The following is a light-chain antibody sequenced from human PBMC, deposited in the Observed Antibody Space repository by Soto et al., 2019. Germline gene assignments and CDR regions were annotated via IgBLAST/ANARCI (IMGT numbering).Light chain of an antibody. Sequence: EIVLTQSPGTLSLSPGERATLSCRASQSVSSSYLAWYQQKPGQAPRLLIYGASSRATGIPDRFSGSGSGTDFTLTISRLEPEDFVVYYCQQYGSSPVTVGGGTKVDIK. J-gene: IGKJ4*01. CDR3: QQYGSSPVT. V-gene: IGKV3-20*01. CDR1: QSVSSSY. CDR2: GAS.